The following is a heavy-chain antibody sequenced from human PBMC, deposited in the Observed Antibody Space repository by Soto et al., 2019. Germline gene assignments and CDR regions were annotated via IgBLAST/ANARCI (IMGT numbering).Heavy chain of an antibody. CDR2: ISYDGSNK. CDR3: ARDLTVPAKQWLAYFDY. Sequence: VQLVESGGGVVQPGRSLRLSCAASGFTFSSYAMHWVRQAPGKGLEWVAVISYDGSNKYYADSVKGRFTISRDNSKNTLYLQMNSLRAEDTAVYYCARDLTVPAKQWLAYFDYWGQGTLVTVSS. V-gene: IGHV3-30-3*01. CDR1: GFTFSSYA. D-gene: IGHD6-19*01. J-gene: IGHJ4*02.